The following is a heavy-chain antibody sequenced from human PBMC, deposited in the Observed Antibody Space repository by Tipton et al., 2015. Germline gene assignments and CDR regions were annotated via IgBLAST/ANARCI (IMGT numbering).Heavy chain of an antibody. CDR3: ARDYVYNWFDP. Sequence: GLVKPSQTLSLTCVISGDSVSSNSAAWNWIRQPPGKGLEWIGYNYYIENTKYNPSLKSRVTISVDTSKNQFSLKLSSVTAADTAVYYCARDYVYNWFDPWGQGTLVSVSS. V-gene: IGHV4-61*01. CDR2: NYYIENT. CDR1: GDSVSSNSAA. J-gene: IGHJ5*02. D-gene: IGHD3-10*02.